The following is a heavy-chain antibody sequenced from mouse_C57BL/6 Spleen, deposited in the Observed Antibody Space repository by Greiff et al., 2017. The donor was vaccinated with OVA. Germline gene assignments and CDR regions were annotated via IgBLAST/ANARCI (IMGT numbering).Heavy chain of an antibody. CDR1: GYAFTNYL. CDR3: ARRDYYGSTLDY. D-gene: IGHD1-1*01. Sequence: QVQLQQSGAELVRPGTSVKVSCKASGYAFTNYLIEWVKQRPGQGLEWIGVINPGSGGTNYNETLKGKATLTADKASSTAYMQLSSLTSEDSAVYFCARRDYYGSTLDYWGQGTTLTVSS. J-gene: IGHJ2*01. CDR2: INPGSGGT. V-gene: IGHV1-54*01.